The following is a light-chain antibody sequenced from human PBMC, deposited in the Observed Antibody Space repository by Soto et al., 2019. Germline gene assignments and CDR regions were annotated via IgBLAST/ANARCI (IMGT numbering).Light chain of an antibody. CDR1: SRDVGSYNY. J-gene: IGLJ3*02. V-gene: IGLV2-14*01. CDR3: SSYTSSSTVV. Sequence: QSALTQPASVSGSPGQSITISCTGTSRDVGSYNYVSWYQQRPGKAPRLMIYDVSYRPSGISIRFAGYKSGNTASLTISGLQAEDEADYFCSSYTSSSTVVFGGGTTLTVL. CDR2: DVS.